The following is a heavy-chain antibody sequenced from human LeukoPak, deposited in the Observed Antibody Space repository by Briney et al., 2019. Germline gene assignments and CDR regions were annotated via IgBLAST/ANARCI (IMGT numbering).Heavy chain of an antibody. D-gene: IGHD2-21*01. CDR3: ARGLREYCGGDCYYYYMDV. CDR1: GFTFSSYS. V-gene: IGHV3-21*01. Sequence: PGGFLRLSCAASGFTFSSYSMNWVRQAPGKGLEWVSSISSSSSYIYYADSVKGRFTISRDNAKNSLYLQMNSLRAEDTAVYYCARGLREYCGGDCYYYYMDVWGKGTTVTVSS. CDR2: ISSSSSYI. J-gene: IGHJ6*03.